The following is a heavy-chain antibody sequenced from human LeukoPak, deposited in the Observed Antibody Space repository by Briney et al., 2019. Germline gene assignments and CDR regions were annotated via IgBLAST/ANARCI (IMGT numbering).Heavy chain of an antibody. CDR2: INCNTDDI. CDR1: GYTFTNYY. CDR3: VREVFSNFDY. V-gene: IGHV1-46*01. D-gene: IGHD1-14*01. Sequence: GASVKVSCKASGYTFTNYYIHWVRQAPGQGLVWMAIINCNTDDITYAQEFQGGVTLSRDTSTSTVYMELSSLRSEDTAVYYCVREVFSNFDYWGQGTLVTVSS. J-gene: IGHJ4*02.